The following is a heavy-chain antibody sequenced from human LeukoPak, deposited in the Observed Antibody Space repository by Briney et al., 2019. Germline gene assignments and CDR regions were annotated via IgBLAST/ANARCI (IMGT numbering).Heavy chain of an antibody. Sequence: RSLRLSCAASGFTFSSYAMHWVRQAPGKGLEWVAVISYDGSNKYYADSVKGRFTISRDNAKNSLYLQMNSLRDEDTAVYYCAKDSDYYHSSGYYYAYFQHWGQGTLVTVSS. D-gene: IGHD3-22*01. CDR3: AKDSDYYHSSGYYYAYFQH. J-gene: IGHJ1*01. CDR1: GFTFSSYA. V-gene: IGHV3-30-3*01. CDR2: ISYDGSNK.